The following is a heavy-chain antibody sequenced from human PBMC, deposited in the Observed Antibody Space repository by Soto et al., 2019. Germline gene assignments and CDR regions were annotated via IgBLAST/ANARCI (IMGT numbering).Heavy chain of an antibody. V-gene: IGHV4-31*03. J-gene: IGHJ4*02. D-gene: IGHD4-17*01. CDR2: IYYSGST. Sequence: SETLSLTCTVSGGSISSGGYYWSWIRQHPGKGLEWIGYIYYSGSTYYNPSLKSRVTISVDTSKNQFSLKLSSVTAVDTAVYYCARGPLRSLDYWGQGTLVTVSS. CDR1: GGSISSGGYY. CDR3: ARGPLRSLDY.